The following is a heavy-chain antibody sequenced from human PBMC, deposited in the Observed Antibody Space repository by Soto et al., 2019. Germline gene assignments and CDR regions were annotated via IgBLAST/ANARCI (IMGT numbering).Heavy chain of an antibody. CDR2: IHGDGGSA. Sequence: EAQLLESGGGLVQPGGSLRLSCAASGFIFRNYAMSWVRQAPGKGMELVSSIHGDGGSAYFADSVKGRFTVSRDDSKSTLYLQMSSLRVDDTALYFCVKDAVAGNGVWDWFDLWGQGTLVTVSS. D-gene: IGHD6-19*01. J-gene: IGHJ5*02. CDR3: VKDAVAGNGVWDWFDL. V-gene: IGHV3-23*01. CDR1: GFIFRNYA.